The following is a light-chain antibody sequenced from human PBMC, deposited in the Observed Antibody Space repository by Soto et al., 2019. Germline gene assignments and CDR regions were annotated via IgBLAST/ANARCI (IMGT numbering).Light chain of an antibody. CDR1: QSVSSY. CDR3: QQSSKWSHLN. J-gene: IGKJ5*01. V-gene: IGKV3-11*01. Sequence: EIVLTQSPATLSLSPGERATLSCRASQSVSSYLAWYQQKPGQAPRLLIYDASNRATGIPARFSGSGSGTDFTLTISSLEPEDFAVYYCQQSSKWSHLNSGQGPRLEIK. CDR2: DAS.